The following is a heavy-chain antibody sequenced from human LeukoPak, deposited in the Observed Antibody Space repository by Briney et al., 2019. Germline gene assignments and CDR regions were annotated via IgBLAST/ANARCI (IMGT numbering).Heavy chain of an antibody. CDR1: GFTFSSYA. CDR2: ISGSGGST. D-gene: IGHD6-13*01. V-gene: IGHV3-23*01. J-gene: IGHJ4*02. CDR3: AKDLSGSSWYRFDY. Sequence: GGSLRLSCAASGFTFSSYAMSWVRQAPGKGLEWVSAISGSGGSTHYADSVKGRFTISRDNSKNTLYLQMNSLRAEDTAVYYCAKDLSGSSWYRFDYWGQGTLVTVSS.